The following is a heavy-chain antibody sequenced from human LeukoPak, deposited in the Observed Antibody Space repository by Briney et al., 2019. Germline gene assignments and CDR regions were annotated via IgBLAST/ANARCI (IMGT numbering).Heavy chain of an antibody. D-gene: IGHD6-19*01. J-gene: IGHJ2*01. V-gene: IGHV3-23*01. CDR3: AKEPTSRGSGRGYFDL. Sequence: GGSLRLSCAASGFTFTSYAMSWVRQAPGKGLEWVSAISPSGGSTYYPDSVKGRFTISRDNSKNTLYLQVNSLRAEDTAVYFCAKEPTSRGSGRGYFDLWGRGNLVTVPS. CDR2: ISPSGGST. CDR1: GFTFTSYA.